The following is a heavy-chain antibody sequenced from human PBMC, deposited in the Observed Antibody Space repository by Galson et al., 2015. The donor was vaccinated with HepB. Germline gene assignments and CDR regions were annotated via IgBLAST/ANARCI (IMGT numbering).Heavy chain of an antibody. J-gene: IGHJ4*02. V-gene: IGHV1-69*02. CDR2: IIPILGIA. CDR3: ARGGGYSSGLVDY. D-gene: IGHD6-19*01. Sequence: SCAASGGTFSSYTISWVRQAPGQGLEWMGRIIPILGIANYAQKFRGRVTITADKSTSTAYMELSSLRSEDTAVYYCARGGGYSSGLVDYWGQGTLVTVSS. CDR1: GGTFSSYT.